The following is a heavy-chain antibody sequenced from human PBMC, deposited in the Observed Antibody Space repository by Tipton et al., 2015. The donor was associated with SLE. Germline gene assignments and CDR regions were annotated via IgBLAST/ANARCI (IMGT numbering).Heavy chain of an antibody. Sequence: TLSLTCTVSGASVRNHYWSWIRQSPGKGLEWIGYVYGTGNTDYNPSLKSRVTLSVDTSKNQFSLQLSTVTAADTAVYYCARMLYGGNYGGKVGNWFDPWGQGTLVTVSS. CDR3: ARMLYGGNYGGKVGNWFDP. CDR1: GASVRNHY. D-gene: IGHD4/OR15-4a*01. J-gene: IGHJ5*02. V-gene: IGHV4-59*02. CDR2: VYGTGNT.